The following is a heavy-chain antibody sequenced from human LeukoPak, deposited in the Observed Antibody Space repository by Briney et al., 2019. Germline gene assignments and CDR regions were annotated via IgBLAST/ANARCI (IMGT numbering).Heavy chain of an antibody. CDR3: ARDSYLDAFDI. Sequence: SETLSLTCAVYGGSFSGYYRSWIRQPPGKGLEWIGEINHSGSTNYNPSLKSRVTISVDTSKNQFSLKLSSVTAADTAVYYCARDSYLDAFDIWGQGTMVTVSS. D-gene: IGHD5-18*01. CDR2: INHSGST. CDR1: GGSFSGYY. V-gene: IGHV4-34*01. J-gene: IGHJ3*02.